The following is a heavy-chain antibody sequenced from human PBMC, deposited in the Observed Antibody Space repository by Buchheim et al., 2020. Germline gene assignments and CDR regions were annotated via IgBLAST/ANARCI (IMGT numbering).Heavy chain of an antibody. D-gene: IGHD5-12*01. V-gene: IGHV3-48*01. Sequence: EVQLVESGGGLVQPGGSLRLSCAASGFTFSSYSMNWVRQAPGKGLEWVSYINSSSSTIYYADSVKGRFTISRDNAKNSLYLQMNSLRAEDTAVYYCARGAPATDPDYYGMDVWGQGTT. CDR2: INSSSSTI. CDR1: GFTFSSYS. J-gene: IGHJ6*02. CDR3: ARGAPATDPDYYGMDV.